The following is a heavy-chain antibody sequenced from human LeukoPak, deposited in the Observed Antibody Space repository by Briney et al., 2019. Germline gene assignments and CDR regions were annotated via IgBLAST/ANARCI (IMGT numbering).Heavy chain of an antibody. V-gene: IGHV3-30-3*01. CDR2: ISYDGSNK. Sequence: PGGSLRLSCAASGFTFSSYAMHWVRQAPGKGLEWVAVISYDGSNKYYADSVKGRFTISRDNSKNTLYLQMNSLRAEDTAVYYCAKGGEVAVPAALLDWGQGTLVTVSS. CDR1: GFTFSSYA. CDR3: AKGGEVAVPAALLD. J-gene: IGHJ4*02. D-gene: IGHD2-2*01.